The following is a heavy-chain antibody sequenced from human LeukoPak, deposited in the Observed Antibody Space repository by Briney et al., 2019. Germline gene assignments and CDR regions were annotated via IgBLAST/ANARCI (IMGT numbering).Heavy chain of an antibody. D-gene: IGHD5-18*01. V-gene: IGHV3-30*18. Sequence: RXAPXXXXEWVAVISYDGSNKYYADSVKGRFTISRDNSKNTLYLQMNSLRAEDTAVYYCAKAITAMADYWGQGTLVTVSS. CDR2: ISYDGSNK. J-gene: IGHJ4*02. CDR3: AKAITAMADY.